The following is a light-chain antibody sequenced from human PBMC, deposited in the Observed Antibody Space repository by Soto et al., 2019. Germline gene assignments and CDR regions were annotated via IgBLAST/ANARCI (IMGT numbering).Light chain of an antibody. CDR3: QQSYRTPWT. J-gene: IGKJ1*01. Sequence: DIQMTQSPSSLSASVGDRVTITCRASQSISSYLNWYQQKPGKAPKLLIYAASSLQSGVPSRFSDSGPGTHFTLTISSLQPEDFPTYYCQQSYRTPWTFGQETKVEIK. V-gene: IGKV1-39*01. CDR2: AAS. CDR1: QSISSY.